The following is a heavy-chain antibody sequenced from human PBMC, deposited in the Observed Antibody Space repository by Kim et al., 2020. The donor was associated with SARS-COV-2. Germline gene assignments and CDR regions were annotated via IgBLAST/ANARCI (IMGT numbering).Heavy chain of an antibody. CDR3: ARGPGYSSSWYFSSYGMDV. CDR1: GGSFSGYY. V-gene: IGHV4-34*01. D-gene: IGHD6-13*01. J-gene: IGHJ6*01. Sequence: SETLSLTCAVYGGSFSGYYWSWIRQPPGKGLEWIGEINHSGSTNYNPSLKSRVTISVDTSKNQFSLKLSSVTAADTAVYYCARGPGYSSSWYFSSYGMDV. CDR2: INHSGST.